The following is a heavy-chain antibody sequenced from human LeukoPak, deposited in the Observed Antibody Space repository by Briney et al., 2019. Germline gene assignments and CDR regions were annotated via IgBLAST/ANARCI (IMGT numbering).Heavy chain of an antibody. CDR2: IIPIFGTA. Sequence: ASVKVSCKASGGTFSSYAISWVRQAPGQGLEWMGGIIPIFGTANYAQKFQGRVTITADESTSTAYMELSSLRSEDTAVYYCARGYYGDYVYDYWGQETLVTVSS. CDR3: ARGYYGDYVYDY. V-gene: IGHV1-69*13. D-gene: IGHD4-17*01. J-gene: IGHJ4*02. CDR1: GGTFSSYA.